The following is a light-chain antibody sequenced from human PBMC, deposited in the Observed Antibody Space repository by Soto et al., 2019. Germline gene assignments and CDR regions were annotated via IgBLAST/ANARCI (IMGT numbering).Light chain of an antibody. V-gene: IGKV1-17*01. CDR1: LDIGND. CDR3: LQHKSYPWT. Sequence: DIQVNQSPSSMSASIGDRVSITCRASLDIGNDVDWYQQKPGKAPKRRLEHTSTLQSGVPSRCSGAGAGAECTLTRNGLQSEDFATDFGLQHKSYPWTVGQGTRLEIK. CDR2: HTS. J-gene: IGKJ5*01.